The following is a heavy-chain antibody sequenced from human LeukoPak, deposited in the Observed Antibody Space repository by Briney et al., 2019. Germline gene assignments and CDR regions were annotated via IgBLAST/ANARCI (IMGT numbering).Heavy chain of an antibody. V-gene: IGHV3-30*19. Sequence: GINWVRQAPGKGLEWVAVISYDGSNKYYADSVKGRFTISRDNSKNTVYLQMNSLRPEDTAVYYCARDSPAVYCSSTSCYKYFFDYWGQGTLVTVSS. CDR2: ISYDGSNK. CDR3: ARDSPAVYCSSTSCYKYFFDY. D-gene: IGHD2-2*02. CDR1: G. J-gene: IGHJ4*02.